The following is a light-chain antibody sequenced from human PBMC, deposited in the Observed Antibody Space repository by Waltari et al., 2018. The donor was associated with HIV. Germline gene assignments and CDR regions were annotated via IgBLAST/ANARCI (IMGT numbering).Light chain of an antibody. J-gene: IGLJ2*01. CDR3: SSFGGGDNRVV. CDR1: SSDIVSYTF. CDR2: EVN. V-gene: IGLV2-8*01. Sequence: QSALTQPPSASGSPGQSVTISCTGASSDIVSYTFVSWYQQRPGQAPGRIIYEVNKRPSGVPDRCSGAKSGNVASLTVSGLRDDDEADYFCSSFGGGDNRVVFGGGTKLTVL.